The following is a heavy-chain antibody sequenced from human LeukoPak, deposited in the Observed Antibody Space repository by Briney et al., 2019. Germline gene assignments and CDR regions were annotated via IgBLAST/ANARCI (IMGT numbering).Heavy chain of an antibody. J-gene: IGHJ4*02. CDR3: ARGSGAFDY. CDR1: SVSININY. CDR2: IYYSGSS. Sequence: SETLSLTCTVTSVSININYWSWIRQHPGNGLEWIGYIYYSGSSNYIPSLKSRVTMSVDTAKKQFSLKVTSVTAADTAVYYCARGSGAFDYWGRATLVTVSS. V-gene: IGHV4-59*01.